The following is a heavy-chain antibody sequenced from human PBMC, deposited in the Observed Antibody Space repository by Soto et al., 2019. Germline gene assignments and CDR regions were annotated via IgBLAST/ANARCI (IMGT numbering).Heavy chain of an antibody. Sequence: QVQLVQSGAEVKKPGSSVKVSCKASGGTFRNHVFNWVRQAPGQGLEWMGGIIPIIGTPNYAQKFQGRVTITAAASTNTVYLEVSSLRSQDTAVYYCARDLEFRDGNISHLDYWGQGTLVTVSS. V-gene: IGHV1-69*01. D-gene: IGHD3-10*01. CDR3: ARDLEFRDGNISHLDY. CDR1: GGTFRNHV. CDR2: IIPIIGTP. J-gene: IGHJ4*02.